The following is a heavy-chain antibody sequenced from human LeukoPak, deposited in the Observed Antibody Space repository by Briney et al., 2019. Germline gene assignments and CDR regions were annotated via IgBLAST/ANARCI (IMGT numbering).Heavy chain of an antibody. CDR2: INPSGGST. D-gene: IGHD2-2*01. Sequence: GASVKVSCKASGYTFPSYLMHGLGPAPAQGLDGMGLINPSGGSTSYAQKFQGRVTMTRDMSTSTVYMELSSLRSEDTAVYYCARDREYCSSTSCYPAYFDYWGQGTLVTVSS. CDR3: ARDREYCSSTSCYPAYFDY. J-gene: IGHJ4*02. V-gene: IGHV1-46*01. CDR1: GYTFPSYL.